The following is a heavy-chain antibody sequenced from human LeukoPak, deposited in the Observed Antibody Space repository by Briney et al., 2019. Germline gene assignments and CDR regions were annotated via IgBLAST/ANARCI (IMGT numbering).Heavy chain of an antibody. J-gene: IGHJ4*02. D-gene: IGHD1-26*01. V-gene: IGHV4-34*01. CDR3: ASAVSTWEQFDY. CDR2: INHSGST. Sequence: SEALSLTCAVYGGSFSGYYWSWIRQPPGKGLEWIGEINHSGSTNYNPSLKSRVTISVDTSKNQFSLKLTSVTAADTAVYYCASAVSTWEQFDYWGQGTLVTVSS. CDR1: GGSFSGYY.